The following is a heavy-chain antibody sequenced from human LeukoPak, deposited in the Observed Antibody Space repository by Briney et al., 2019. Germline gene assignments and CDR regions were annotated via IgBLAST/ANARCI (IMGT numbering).Heavy chain of an antibody. CDR1: GFTFSSYG. D-gene: IGHD3-10*01. CDR2: ISGSGGST. J-gene: IGHJ3*02. Sequence: GGSLRLSCAASGFTFSSYGMSWVRQAPGKGLEWVSAISGSGGSTYYADSVKGRFTISRDNSQNTLYLQMNSLRAEDTAVYYCAKGLDYYGSGSYAFDIWGQGTMVTVSS. V-gene: IGHV3-23*01. CDR3: AKGLDYYGSGSYAFDI.